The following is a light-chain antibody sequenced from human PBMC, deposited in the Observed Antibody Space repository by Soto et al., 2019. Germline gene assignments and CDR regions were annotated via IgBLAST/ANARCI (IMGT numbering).Light chain of an antibody. V-gene: IGKV3-20*01. CDR2: GAS. CDR1: QSVSSLY. J-gene: IGKJ5*01. CDR3: QQYGSS. Sequence: PGARATLSCRASQSVSSLYLAWYQQKPGQAPRLLIYGASSRATGIPDRFSGSGSGTDFTLIISRLEPEDFAVYYCQQYGSSFGQGTRLDIK.